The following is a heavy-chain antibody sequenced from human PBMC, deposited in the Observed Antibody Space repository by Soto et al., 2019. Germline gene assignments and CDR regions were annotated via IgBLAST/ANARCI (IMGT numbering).Heavy chain of an antibody. CDR2: NHHSGDT. V-gene: IGHV4-31*01. Sequence: QVQLQESGPGLVKPSETLSLTCTVSGGSIPGGWYWSWVRQHPGRDLEWIGFNHHSGDTYDNPSLMGQVVLSLDTAKIQFSLRLSTVTAAVTAEYFCESGGDDRKVDSWGQGTRVTVSS. J-gene: IGHJ4*02. CDR1: GGSIPGGWY. CDR3: ESGGDDRKVDS. D-gene: IGHD2-21*01.